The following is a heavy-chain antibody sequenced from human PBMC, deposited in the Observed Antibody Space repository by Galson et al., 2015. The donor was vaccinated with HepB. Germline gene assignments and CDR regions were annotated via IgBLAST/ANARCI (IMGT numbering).Heavy chain of an antibody. CDR2: IKHDGSET. V-gene: IGHV3-7*01. J-gene: IGHJ5*02. CDR1: GFNFSSYW. Sequence: SLRLSCAASGFNFSSYWMTWFRQAPGKGLEWVANIKHDGSETWYVDSMRGRFTISRDNAKNSLYPQMNSLRVEDTAVYYCARAGDRSGYFQLRWFDPWGQGTLVTVSS. D-gene: IGHD3-22*01. CDR3: ARAGDRSGYFQLRWFDP.